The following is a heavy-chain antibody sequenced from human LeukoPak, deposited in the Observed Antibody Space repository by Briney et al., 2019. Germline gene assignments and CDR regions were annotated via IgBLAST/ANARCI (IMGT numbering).Heavy chain of an antibody. D-gene: IGHD6-13*01. J-gene: IGHJ5*02. CDR1: GYTFTIYG. CDR3: ARALPGAATAHNWFDP. CDR2: INVLNGAT. V-gene: IGHV1-18*01. Sequence: ASVSVSCKASGYTFTIYGISWVRQAPGQGLEWMGWINVLNGATNYAQKFQGRVTMTIDTSTNTTYMDLRTVTSDDTDIYYCARALPGAATAHNWFDPWGQGTLVSV.